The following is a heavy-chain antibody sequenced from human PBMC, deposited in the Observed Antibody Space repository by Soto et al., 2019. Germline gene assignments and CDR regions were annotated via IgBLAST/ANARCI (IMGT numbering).Heavy chain of an antibody. J-gene: IGHJ4*02. D-gene: IGHD6-13*01. CDR1: GFTFSSYG. CDR2: IWYDGSNK. CDR3: ARDLAAAGSLDY. V-gene: IGHV3-33*01. Sequence: QVQLVESGGGVVQPGRSLRLSCAAFGFTFSSYGMHWVRQAPGKGLEWVAVIWYDGSNKYYADSVKGRFTISRDNSKNTLYLQMDSLRAEDTAVYYCARDLAAAGSLDYWGLGSLVTVSS.